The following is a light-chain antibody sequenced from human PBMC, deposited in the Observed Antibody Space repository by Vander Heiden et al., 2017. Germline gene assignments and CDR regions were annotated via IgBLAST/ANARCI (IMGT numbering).Light chain of an antibody. CDR3: QQNDNPPIFT. Sequence: DIQMTQSPSSLSASVGDRVTITCQASQDISNYLNWYQQKPGKAPKLLIYAASNLETGVPSRFSGSGSGTDFTFTISSLQPEDIATYYCQQNDNPPIFTFGPGTKVDIK. J-gene: IGKJ3*01. CDR1: QDISNY. CDR2: AAS. V-gene: IGKV1-33*01.